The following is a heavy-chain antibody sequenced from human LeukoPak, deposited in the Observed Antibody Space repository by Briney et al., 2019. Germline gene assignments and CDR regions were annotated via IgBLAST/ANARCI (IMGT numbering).Heavy chain of an antibody. D-gene: IGHD2-2*02. CDR3: ASLDIVVVPAAIPDYYYGMDV. V-gene: IGHV3-21*01. CDR1: GFTFSSYS. J-gene: IGHJ6*02. CDR2: ISSSSSYI. Sequence: GGSLRLSCAASGFTFSSYSMNWVRQAPGKGLEWVSSISSSSSYIYYADSVKGPFTISRDNAKNSLYLQMNSLRAEDTAVYYCASLDIVVVPAAIPDYYYGMDVWGQGTTVTVSS.